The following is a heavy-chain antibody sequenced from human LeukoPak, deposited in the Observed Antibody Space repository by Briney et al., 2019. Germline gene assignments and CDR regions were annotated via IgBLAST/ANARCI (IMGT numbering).Heavy chain of an antibody. Sequence: GGSLRLSCAASGFTFSSYSMNWVRQAPGKGLEWVSSISSSSSYIYYADSVKGRFTISRDNAKNSLYLQMNSLRAEDTAVYYCASNIVGATLPVDYWGQGTLVTVSS. J-gene: IGHJ4*02. CDR3: ASNIVGATLPVDY. CDR2: ISSSSSYI. V-gene: IGHV3-21*01. D-gene: IGHD1-26*01. CDR1: GFTFSSYS.